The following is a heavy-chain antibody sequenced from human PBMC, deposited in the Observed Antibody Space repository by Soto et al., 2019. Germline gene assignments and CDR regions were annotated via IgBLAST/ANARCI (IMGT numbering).Heavy chain of an antibody. D-gene: IGHD1-20*01. J-gene: IGHJ3*01. Sequence: PSETLSLTCVVSGGSFSTYYYNWVRQAPGKGLEWVSTVSPGGDVSHYTDSVKGRFTISRDNSRRTLHLQMDSLRAEDAAVYFCVRRAITATTNWGAFDVWGQGTVVTVSS. CDR2: VSPGGDVS. CDR1: GGSFSTYY. V-gene: IGHV3-23*01. CDR3: VRRAITATTNWGAFDV.